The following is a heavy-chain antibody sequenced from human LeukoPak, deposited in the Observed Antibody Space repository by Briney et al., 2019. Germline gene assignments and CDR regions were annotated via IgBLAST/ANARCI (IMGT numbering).Heavy chain of an antibody. V-gene: IGHV3-9*03. Sequence: PGGSLRLSCAASGFTFDDYAMHWVRQAPGKGLEWVSGISWNSGSIGYADSVKGRFTISRDNAKNSLYLQMNSLRAEDMALYYCAKDTGGILGAFDIWGQGTMVTVSS. CDR2: ISWNSGSI. J-gene: IGHJ3*02. CDR1: GFTFDDYA. D-gene: IGHD3-16*01. CDR3: AKDTGGILGAFDI.